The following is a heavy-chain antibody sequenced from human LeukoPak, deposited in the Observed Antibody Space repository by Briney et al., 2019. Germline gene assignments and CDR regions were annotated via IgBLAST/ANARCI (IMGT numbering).Heavy chain of an antibody. CDR1: GFTFSSYE. V-gene: IGHV3-48*03. Sequence: GGSLRLSCAASGFTFSSYEMNWVRQAPGKGLEWVSYIGSSGTTIYYADSVKGRFTISRDNAKNSLYLQMNSLRAEDTALYYCARRGRYYFDYWGQGTLVTVSS. CDR2: IGSSGTTI. D-gene: IGHD3-16*01. J-gene: IGHJ4*02. CDR3: ARRGRYYFDY.